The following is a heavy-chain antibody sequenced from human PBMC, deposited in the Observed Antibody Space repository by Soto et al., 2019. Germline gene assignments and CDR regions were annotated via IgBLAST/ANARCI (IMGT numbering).Heavy chain of an antibody. D-gene: IGHD3-16*02. CDR2: INHSGST. V-gene: IGHV4-34*01. CDR1: GGSFSGYY. CDR3: ARAPYYDYVWGSYRPSAYYYYGMDV. Sequence: SETLSLTCAVYGGSFSGYYWSWIRQPPGKGLEWIGEINHSGSTNYNPSLKSRVTISVDTSKNQFSLKLSSVTAADTAVYYCARAPYYDYVWGSYRPSAYYYYGMDVWGQGTTVEVSS. J-gene: IGHJ6*01.